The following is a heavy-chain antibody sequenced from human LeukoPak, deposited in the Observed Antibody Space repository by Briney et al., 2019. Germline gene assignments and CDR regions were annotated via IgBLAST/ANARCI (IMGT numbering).Heavy chain of an antibody. D-gene: IGHD2-15*01. CDR3: ARYDVVEGYYFDY. Sequence: SETLSLTCTVSGGSISSYYWSWIRQPPGKGLEWIGYIYYSGSTNYNPSLKSRVTISVDTSKNQFSLKLSSVTAADTAVYYCARYDVVEGYYFDYWGQGTLVTVSS. CDR1: GGSISSYY. V-gene: IGHV4-59*01. J-gene: IGHJ4*02. CDR2: IYYSGST.